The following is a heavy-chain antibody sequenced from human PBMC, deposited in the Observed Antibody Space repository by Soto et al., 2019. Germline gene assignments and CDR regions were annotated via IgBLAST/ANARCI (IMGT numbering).Heavy chain of an antibody. CDR2: INPSGGNT. Sequence: ASVKVSCKASGYIFTSYYMHWVRQAPGQGLEWMGIINPSGGNTTYAQEFQGRVTISVDRSKNQFSLKLSSVTAADTAVYYCARVPDYWGQGTLVTVSS. CDR3: ARVPDY. V-gene: IGHV1-46*01. CDR1: GYIFTSYY. J-gene: IGHJ4*02.